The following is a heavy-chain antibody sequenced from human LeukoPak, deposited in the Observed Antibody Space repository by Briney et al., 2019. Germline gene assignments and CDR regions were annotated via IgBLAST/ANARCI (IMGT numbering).Heavy chain of an antibody. J-gene: IGHJ5*02. CDR3: ARRIAAAGTGLWFDP. Sequence: SETLSLTCTVSSGSISSYYWSWIRQPPGNGLEWIGYIYYSGSTNYNPSLKSRVTISVDTSKNQFSLKLSSVTAADTAVYYCARRIAAAGTGLWFDPWGPGTLVTVSS. D-gene: IGHD6-13*01. V-gene: IGHV4-59*08. CDR1: SGSISSYY. CDR2: IYYSGST.